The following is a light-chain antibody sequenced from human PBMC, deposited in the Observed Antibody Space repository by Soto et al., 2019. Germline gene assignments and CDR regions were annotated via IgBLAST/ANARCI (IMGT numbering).Light chain of an antibody. CDR1: QGIKND. J-gene: IGKJ2*01. CDR2: GAS. V-gene: IGKV1-17*01. CDR3: LQHNRYPPT. Sequence: DIQMTQSPSSLSASVGARVTITCRASQGIKNDLGWYQQKPGKAPKRRIDGASSLESGVPSRFSASGSGTEFNLTISSLQPEDCATYYCLQHNRYPPTFGQGTKLEIK.